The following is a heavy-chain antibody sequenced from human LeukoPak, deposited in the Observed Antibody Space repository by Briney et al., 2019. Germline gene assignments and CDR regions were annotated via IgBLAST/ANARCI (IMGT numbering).Heavy chain of an antibody. J-gene: IGHJ5*02. D-gene: IGHD5-12*01. V-gene: IGHV3-23*01. CDR2: ISGSGDTT. Sequence: GGSLRLSCAASGFTFSTYAMSWVRQAPGKGLEWVSDISGSGDTTYYADSVKGRFTISRDNSKNTLYLQMNSLRAEDTAVYYCAKRWGYDFRWFDPWGQGTLVTVSS. CDR3: AKRWGYDFRWFDP. CDR1: GFTFSTYA.